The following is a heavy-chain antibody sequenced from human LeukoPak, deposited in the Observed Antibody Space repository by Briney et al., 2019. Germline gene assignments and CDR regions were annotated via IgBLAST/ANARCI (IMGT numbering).Heavy chain of an antibody. CDR2: IYYSGST. J-gene: IGHJ3*02. Sequence: SETLSLTCTVSGGSISSYYWSWIRQPPGKGLEWIGYIYYSGSTNYNPSLKSRVTISVDTSKNQFSLKLSSVTAADTAVHYCARAEEYAFDIWGQGTMVTVSS. V-gene: IGHV4-59*01. D-gene: IGHD1-14*01. CDR3: ARAEEYAFDI. CDR1: GGSISSYY.